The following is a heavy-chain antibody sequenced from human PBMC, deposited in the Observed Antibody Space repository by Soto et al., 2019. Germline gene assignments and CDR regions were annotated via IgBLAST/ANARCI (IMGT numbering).Heavy chain of an antibody. CDR2: IYYSGST. V-gene: IGHV4-59*08. CDR3: ARQRSSSWYSYFAY. Sequence: QVQLQESGPGLVKPSETLSLTCTVSGGSISSYYWSWIRQPPGKGLEWIGYIYYSGSTNYNPSLKSRVTISVHTSKNQFPLKLSSVTAADTAVYYCARQRSSSWYSYFAYWGPGTLFTVSS. D-gene: IGHD6-13*01. CDR1: GGSISSYY. J-gene: IGHJ4*02.